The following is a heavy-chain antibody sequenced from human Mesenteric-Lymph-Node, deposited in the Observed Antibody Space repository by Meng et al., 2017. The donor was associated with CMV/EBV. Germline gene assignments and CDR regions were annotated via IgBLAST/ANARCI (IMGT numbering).Heavy chain of an antibody. D-gene: IGHD4-11*01. J-gene: IGHJ4*02. Sequence: LTCAVYGGSFSGYYWGWIRQPPGKGLEWVAFIRYDGSNKYYADSVKGRFTISRDNSKNTLYLQMNSLRAEDTAVYYCAKDRLQFDYWGQGTLVTVSS. CDR1: GGSFSGYY. CDR2: IRYDGSNK. V-gene: IGHV3-30*02. CDR3: AKDRLQFDY.